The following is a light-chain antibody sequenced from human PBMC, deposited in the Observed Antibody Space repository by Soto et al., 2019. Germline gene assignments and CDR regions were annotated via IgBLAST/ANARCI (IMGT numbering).Light chain of an antibody. CDR2: GAS. V-gene: IGKV3-15*01. Sequence: EIVMTQSPATLSVSPGERATLSCGASQSVSSNLAWYQQKPGQAPRLLIYGASARATGIPARFSGSGSGTECTLTISSLQSEDFAVYFCQQYNIWPLTFGGGTKVEIK. J-gene: IGKJ4*01. CDR1: QSVSSN. CDR3: QQYNIWPLT.